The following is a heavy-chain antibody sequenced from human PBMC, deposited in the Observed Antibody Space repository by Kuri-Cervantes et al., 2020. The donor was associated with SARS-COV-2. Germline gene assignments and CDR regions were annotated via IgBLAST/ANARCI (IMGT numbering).Heavy chain of an antibody. D-gene: IGHD3/OR15-3a*01. Sequence: GSLRLSCTASGFTFGDYAMSWVRQAPGKGLEWIGEINHSGSTNYNPSLKSRVTISVDTSKNQFSLKLSSVTAADTAVYYCARGWSNYYYGMDVWGQGTTVTVSS. J-gene: IGHJ6*02. V-gene: IGHV4-34*01. CDR3: ARGWSNYYYGMDV. CDR1: GFTFGDYA. CDR2: INHSGST.